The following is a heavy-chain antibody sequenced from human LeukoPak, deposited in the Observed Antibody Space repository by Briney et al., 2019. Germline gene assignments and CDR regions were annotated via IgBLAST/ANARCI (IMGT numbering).Heavy chain of an antibody. CDR1: GFTFSSYA. CDR3: ARGHIAVAGHYGAGPSDY. CDR2: LNHGGGST. J-gene: IGHJ4*02. Sequence: GGSLRLSCATSGFTFSSYAMSWVRQAPGKGLEWVSALNHGGGSTYYADSVKGRFTIFRDNSKNTLFLQMNSLRAEDTAVYYCARGHIAVAGHYGAGPSDYWGQGTLVTVSS. D-gene: IGHD6-19*01. V-gene: IGHV3-23*01.